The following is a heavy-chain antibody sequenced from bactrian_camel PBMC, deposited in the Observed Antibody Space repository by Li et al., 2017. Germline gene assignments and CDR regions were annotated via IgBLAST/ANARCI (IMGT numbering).Heavy chain of an antibody. CDR1: GFVYTGYC. Sequence: HVQLVESGGGSVQAGGSLRLSCERSGFVYTGYCISWFRKAPGKEREGVGVIDSASASGNLVASVKGRFTISQDNAKRTVYLQMHNLKPEDSAMYYCVADSRLWLCAGSPLDSSRYDHWGQGTQVTVS. V-gene: IGHV3S1*01. CDR3: VADSRLWLCAGSPLDSSRYDH. D-gene: IGHD1*01. J-gene: IGHJ4*01. CDR2: IDSASASG.